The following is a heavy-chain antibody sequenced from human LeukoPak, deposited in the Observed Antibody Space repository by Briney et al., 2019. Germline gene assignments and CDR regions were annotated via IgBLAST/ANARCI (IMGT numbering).Heavy chain of an antibody. Sequence: SETLSLTCAVYGGSFSGYYWTWIRQPPGKGLEWIGEIYHSGSTNYNPSLKSRVTISVDTSRNQFSLKLSSVTAADTAVYYCARREEETTFYYYYYMDVWAKGTTVTVSS. V-gene: IGHV4-34*01. CDR2: IYHSGST. J-gene: IGHJ6*03. CDR1: GGSFSGYY. CDR3: ARREEETTFYYYYYMDV. D-gene: IGHD2/OR15-2a*01.